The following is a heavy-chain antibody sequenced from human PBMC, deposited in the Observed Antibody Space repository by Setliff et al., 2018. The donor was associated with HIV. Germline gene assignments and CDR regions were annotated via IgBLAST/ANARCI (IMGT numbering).Heavy chain of an antibody. D-gene: IGHD3-22*01. CDR2: INPSGGST. V-gene: IGHV1-46*01. CDR1: GYAFTSYY. CDR3: ARGFYDSNGYYSYFDH. Sequence: ASVKVSCKTSGYAFTSYYMHWVRQAPGQGLEWMGVINPSGGSTNYAQKFQGRVTMTGDTSTGTAYMELSSLRSEDMAVYYCARGFYDSNGYYSYFDHWGQGTLVTVSS. J-gene: IGHJ4*02.